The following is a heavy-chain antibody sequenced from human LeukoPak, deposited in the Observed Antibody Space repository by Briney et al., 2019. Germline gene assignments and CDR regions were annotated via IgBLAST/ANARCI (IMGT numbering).Heavy chain of an antibody. V-gene: IGHV4-34*01. J-gene: IGHJ4*02. CDR3: TRYDSDTAMLDY. CDR1: GGSFSGYY. Sequence: SETLSPTCAVYGGSFSGYYWSWIRQPPGKGLEWIGEINHSGSTNYNPSLKSRVTISVDTSKKHFSLKLTSVTAADTAVYYCTRYDSDTAMLDYWGQGTLVTVSS. D-gene: IGHD3-22*01. CDR2: INHSGST.